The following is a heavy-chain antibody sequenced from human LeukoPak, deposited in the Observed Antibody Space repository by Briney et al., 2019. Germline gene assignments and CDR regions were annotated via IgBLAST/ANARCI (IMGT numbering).Heavy chain of an antibody. CDR2: IYYSGST. CDR1: GGSISSYY. V-gene: IGHV4-59*01. CDR3: ARRYGSGSSGTFDY. J-gene: IGHJ4*02. D-gene: IGHD3-10*01. Sequence: SETLSLTCTVSGGSISSYYWSWIRQPPGKGLEWIAYIYYSGSTNYNPSLKSRVTISVDTSKNQFSLKLSSVTAADTAVYYCARRYGSGSSGTFDYWGQGTLVTVSS.